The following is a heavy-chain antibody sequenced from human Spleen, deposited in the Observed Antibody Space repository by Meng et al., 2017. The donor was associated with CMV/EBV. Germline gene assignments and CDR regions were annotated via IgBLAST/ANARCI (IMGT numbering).Heavy chain of an antibody. CDR1: GDSISGSSFY. V-gene: IGHV4-39*07. CDR3: GLDRTKGLHYYYGMDV. J-gene: IGHJ6*02. CDR2: IYYTGIT. D-gene: IGHD2-8*01. Sequence: SETLSLTCTVSGDSISGSSFYWGWIRQPPGKGLEWIGTIYYTGITYHNPSLRSRVTISVDTSKNVFSLKLSSVTATDTAVYYCGLDRTKGLHYYYGMDVWGQGTTVTVSS.